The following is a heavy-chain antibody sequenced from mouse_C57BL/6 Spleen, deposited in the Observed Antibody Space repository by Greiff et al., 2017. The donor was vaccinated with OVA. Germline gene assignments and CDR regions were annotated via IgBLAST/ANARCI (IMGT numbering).Heavy chain of an antibody. CDR2: IRNKANGYTT. Sequence: EVKVVESGGGLVQPGGSLSLSCAASGFTFTDYYMSWVRQPPGKALEWLGFIRNKANGYTTEYSASVKGRFTISRDNSQSILYLQMNALRAEDSATYYCARYYSNYVAFFVYWGQGTTLTVSS. D-gene: IGHD2-5*01. J-gene: IGHJ2*01. CDR3: ARYYSNYVAFFVY. CDR1: GFTFTDYY. V-gene: IGHV7-3*01.